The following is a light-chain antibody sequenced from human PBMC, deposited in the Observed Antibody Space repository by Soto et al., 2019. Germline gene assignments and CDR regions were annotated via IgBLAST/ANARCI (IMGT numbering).Light chain of an antibody. V-gene: IGKV3-15*01. CDR1: QSVRSTY. J-gene: IGKJ4*01. CDR2: GVS. CDR3: QQYNNWPPLT. Sequence: EIVMKKSPVTLSVSPGERATLSCRASQSVRSTYLAWYQQKPGQAPRLLIFGVSNRAAGIPARFSGSGSGTEFTLTISSLQSEDCAVYYCQQYNNWPPLTFGGGTKVDIK.